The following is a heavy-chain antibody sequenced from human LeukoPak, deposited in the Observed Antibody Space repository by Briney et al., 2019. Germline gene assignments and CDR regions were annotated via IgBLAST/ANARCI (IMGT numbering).Heavy chain of an antibody. CDR1: GFTFSSYW. D-gene: IGHD3-10*01. J-gene: IGHJ4*02. V-gene: IGHV3-7*01. CDR2: IKQDGSEK. Sequence: GSLRLSCAASGFTFSSYWMSWVRQAPGKGLEWVANIKQDGSEKYYVDSVKGRFTISRDNAKNSLYLQMNSLRAEDTAVYYCAGDLFTLVGGAASAYWGGGTLVTVSS. CDR3: AGDLFTLVGGAASAY.